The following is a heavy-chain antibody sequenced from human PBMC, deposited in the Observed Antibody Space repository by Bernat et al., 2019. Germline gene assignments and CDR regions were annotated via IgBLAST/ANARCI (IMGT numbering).Heavy chain of an antibody. Sequence: QVQLQESGPGLVNPSETLSLTCAVSGYSISSGYYWVWIRQPPGKGLEWIGSIYHSGSTYYNPTLKSRVTISVDTSKNQFSMTLSSVTAADTAVYYCARVASLLGNVGWFDPWGQGTLVTVSS. V-gene: IGHV4-38-2*01. D-gene: IGHD4-23*01. CDR3: ARVASLLGNVGWFDP. CDR1: GYSISSGYY. J-gene: IGHJ5*02. CDR2: IYHSGST.